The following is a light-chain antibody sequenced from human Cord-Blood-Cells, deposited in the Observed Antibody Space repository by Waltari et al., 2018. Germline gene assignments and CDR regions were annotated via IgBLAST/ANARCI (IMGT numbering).Light chain of an antibody. CDR1: QSLLHSNGYNN. J-gene: IGKJ2*01. Sequence: DIVMTQSPYSLPVTAGEPASISCRSSQSLLHSNGYNNLDLYLQKPGQSPQPLIYAGSNRASGGPDRFSGSGSGTDYTLKISRVEAEDVGVYYCMQALQTPMYTFGQGTKLEIK. CDR2: AGS. CDR3: MQALQTPMYT. V-gene: IGKV2-28*01.